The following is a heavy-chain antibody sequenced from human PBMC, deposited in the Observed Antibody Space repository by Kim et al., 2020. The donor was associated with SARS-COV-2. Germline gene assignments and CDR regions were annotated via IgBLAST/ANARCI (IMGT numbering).Heavy chain of an antibody. Sequence: GGSLRLSCAASGFTFSSYGMHWVRQAPGKGLEWVAVIWYDGSNKYYADSVKGRFTISRDNSKNTLYLQMNSLRAEDTAVYYCAKDRRIAAAGDAFDIWGQGTMVTVSS. CDR3: AKDRRIAAAGDAFDI. D-gene: IGHD6-13*01. V-gene: IGHV3-33*06. J-gene: IGHJ3*02. CDR2: IWYDGSNK. CDR1: GFTFSSYG.